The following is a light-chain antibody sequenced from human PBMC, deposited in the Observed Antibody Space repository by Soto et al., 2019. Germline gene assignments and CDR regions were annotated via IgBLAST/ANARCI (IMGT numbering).Light chain of an antibody. CDR1: SSDVGDGDF. CDR2: KVS. CDR3: CSYTRSYTGV. V-gene: IGLV2-14*01. J-gene: IGLJ3*02. Sequence: QSVLTQPASVSGSPRQSITISCTGTSSDVGDGDFVSWYQQRPGNAPKLMIYKVSNRPSGVSNRFSGSKSGNTASLTISGLQAEDEADYYRCSYTRSYTGVFGGGTKLTVL.